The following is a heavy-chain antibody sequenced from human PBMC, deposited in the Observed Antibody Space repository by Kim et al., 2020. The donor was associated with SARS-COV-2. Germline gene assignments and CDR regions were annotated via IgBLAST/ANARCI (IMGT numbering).Heavy chain of an antibody. D-gene: IGHD3-10*01. J-gene: IGHJ4*02. CDR2: ISSDGIKK. V-gene: IGHV3-30*04. CDR3: ARKASGYFGAGTYYNGQFDY. CDR1: GFSFSSYN. Sequence: GGSLRLSCAASGFSFSSYNMHWVRQAPGKGLEWVAVISSDGIKKYYADSVRGRFTISRDNSENTLYLQMNSLRPEDTAVYYCARKASGYFGAGTYYNGQFDYWGQGTLVTVSS.